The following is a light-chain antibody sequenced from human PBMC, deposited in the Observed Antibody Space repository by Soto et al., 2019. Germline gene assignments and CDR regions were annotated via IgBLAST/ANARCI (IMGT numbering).Light chain of an antibody. CDR1: QSVRSY. J-gene: IGKJ1*01. CDR2: DAS. Sequence: EIVLTQSPATLSLSPGERATLSCRASQSVRSYLAWYQQKPGHAPRLLIYDASNRATGIPARLSGSGSGTDFTLTISSLAPEDSAVYYCQQYGSPGTFGHGTKVDI. CDR3: QQYGSPGT. V-gene: IGKV3-11*01.